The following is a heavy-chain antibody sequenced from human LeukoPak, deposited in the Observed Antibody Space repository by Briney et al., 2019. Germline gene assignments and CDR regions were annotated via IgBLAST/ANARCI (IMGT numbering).Heavy chain of an antibody. Sequence: GGSLRLSCAASGFTFSSYWMSWVRQAPGKGLEWVANIKQDGSEKYYVDSVKGRFTISRDNAKNSLYLQMNSLRAEDTAVYYCASASGYPFYYMDVWGKGTTVTISS. CDR2: IKQDGSEK. CDR3: ASASGYPFYYMDV. V-gene: IGHV3-7*01. D-gene: IGHD5-12*01. CDR1: GFTFSSYW. J-gene: IGHJ6*03.